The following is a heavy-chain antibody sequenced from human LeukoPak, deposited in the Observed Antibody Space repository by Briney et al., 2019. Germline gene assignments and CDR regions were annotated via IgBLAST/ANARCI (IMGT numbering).Heavy chain of an antibody. CDR1: GGSISSSSYY. D-gene: IGHD6-19*01. J-gene: IGHJ5*02. CDR3: ARVRRYSSGWYAVRRTGGWFDP. Sequence: SETLSLTCTVSGGSISSSSYYWGWIRQPPGKGLEWIGSIYYSGSTYYNPSLKSRVTISVDTSKNQFSLKLSSVTAADTAVYYCARVRRYSSGWYAVRRTGGWFDPWGQGTLVTVSS. CDR2: IYYSGST. V-gene: IGHV4-39*01.